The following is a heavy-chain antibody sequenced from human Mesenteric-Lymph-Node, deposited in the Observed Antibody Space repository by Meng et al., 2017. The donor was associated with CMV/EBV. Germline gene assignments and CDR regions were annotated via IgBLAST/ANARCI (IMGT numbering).Heavy chain of an antibody. Sequence: SLKISCAASGFKFDDYAMHWVRQAPGKGLEWVSSISWSSDNIAYADSVKGRFTVSRDNAKKSLFLQMKSLRVEDTAFYYCAKGDDVWSGHFDSWGQGTLVTVSS. CDR1: GFKFDDYA. CDR3: AKGDDVWSGHFDS. J-gene: IGHJ4*02. V-gene: IGHV3-9*01. D-gene: IGHD3-3*01. CDR2: ISWSSDNI.